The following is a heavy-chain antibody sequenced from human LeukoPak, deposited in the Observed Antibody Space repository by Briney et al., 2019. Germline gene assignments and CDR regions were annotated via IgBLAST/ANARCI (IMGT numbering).Heavy chain of an antibody. D-gene: IGHD3-10*01. CDR3: AKDRQITMVRGVIDY. J-gene: IGHJ4*02. Sequence: PGGSLRLSCAASGFTFSNYWMHWVRQAPGKGLVWVSRINSDGSSTRYADSVKGRFTISRDNSKNTLYLQMNSLRAEDTAVYYCAKDRQITMVRGVIDYWGQGTLVTVSS. V-gene: IGHV3-74*01. CDR2: INSDGSST. CDR1: GFTFSNYW.